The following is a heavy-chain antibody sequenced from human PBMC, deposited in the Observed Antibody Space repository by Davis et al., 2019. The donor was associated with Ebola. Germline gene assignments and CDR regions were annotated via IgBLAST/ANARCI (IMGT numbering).Heavy chain of an antibody. V-gene: IGHV3-30*04. J-gene: IGHJ2*01. D-gene: IGHD1-14*01. CDR3: ARDLPGGDWYFDL. CDR2: ISYDGSNK. Sequence: GESLKISCVASGFTFSGYAMHWVRQAPGKGLEWVAVISYDGSNKYYADSVKGRFTISRDNSQNTLSLQMNSLRAEDTAVYYCARDLPGGDWYFDLWGRGTLVTVSS. CDR1: GFTFSGYA.